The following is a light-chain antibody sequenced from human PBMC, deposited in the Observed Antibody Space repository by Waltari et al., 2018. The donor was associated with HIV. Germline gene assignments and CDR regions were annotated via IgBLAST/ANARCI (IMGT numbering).Light chain of an antibody. J-gene: IGLJ3*02. CDR3: QVRDGSGDHSRV. CDR1: NIGSES. CDR2: DGR. Sequence: SYVLTQPPSVSVAPGQTARITCGRDNIGSESVHVYQQKPGQAPVLVVYDGRDRPSGIPERFSGSNSGNTATLTISRVEAGDEADYYCQVRDGSGDHSRVFGGGTKLTVL. V-gene: IGLV3-21*02.